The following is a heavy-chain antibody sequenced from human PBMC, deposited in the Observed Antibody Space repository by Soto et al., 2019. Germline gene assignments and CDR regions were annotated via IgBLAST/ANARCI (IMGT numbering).Heavy chain of an antibody. CDR2: IYPGDSDT. Sequence: PGESLKTSCQGSGYSFASYCIGSVRQMPGKDLEWMGIIYPGDSDTRYSPSFQGQVTISADNSLRPAYLQWTTLKASDTALYYCARPRSCRLRFYYDRMDGWGQGNTVTVSS. J-gene: IGHJ6*02. D-gene: IGHD6-6*01. V-gene: IGHV5-51*01. CDR1: GYSFASYC. CDR3: ARPRSCRLRFYYDRMDG.